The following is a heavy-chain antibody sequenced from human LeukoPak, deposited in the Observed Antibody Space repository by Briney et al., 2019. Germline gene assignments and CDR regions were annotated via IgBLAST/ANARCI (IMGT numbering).Heavy chain of an antibody. D-gene: IGHD6-19*01. CDR3: ATGYGWFFAH. CDR1: GFTFSNYW. Sequence: GGSLRLSCAASGFTFSNYWMHWVRQVPGRGRDWVSRINGEGSSTVYADSVKGRFTISRDNAKNTVYLQLNTLRAEDTAVYYCATGYGWFFAHWGQGTLVTVSS. J-gene: IGHJ4*02. V-gene: IGHV3-74*01. CDR2: INGEGSST.